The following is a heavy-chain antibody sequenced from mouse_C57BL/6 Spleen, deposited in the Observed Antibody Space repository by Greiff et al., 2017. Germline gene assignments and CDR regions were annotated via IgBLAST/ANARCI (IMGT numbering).Heavy chain of an antibody. CDR3: ARSYYGNYWYFDV. CDR2: IEPAHGNT. J-gene: IGHJ1*03. V-gene: IGHV14-3*01. CDR1: GFNIKNTY. Sequence: DVQLQESVAELVRPGASVKLSCTASGFNIKNTYMHWVKQRPEQGLEWIGRIEPAHGNTKYAPKFQGQATLTSDTASNTAYLQLSSLTSEDTAIYYCARSYYGNYWYFDVWGTGTTVTVSS. D-gene: IGHD2-10*01.